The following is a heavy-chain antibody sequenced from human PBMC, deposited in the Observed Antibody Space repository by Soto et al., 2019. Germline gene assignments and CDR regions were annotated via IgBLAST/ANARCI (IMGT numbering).Heavy chain of an antibody. Sequence: QVQLVQSGGEVKKPGASVKVSCKASGYTFNAYYINWVRQAPGQGLEWIGRISAYNGNTNYAQMLQGRVTMTADTSTSTAYMELTTLRSDDTAVYYCARGEAYSNYEDYWGQGTLVTVSS. CDR2: ISAYNGNT. V-gene: IGHV1-18*01. J-gene: IGHJ4*02. CDR1: GYTFNAYY. CDR3: ARGEAYSNYEDY. D-gene: IGHD4-4*01.